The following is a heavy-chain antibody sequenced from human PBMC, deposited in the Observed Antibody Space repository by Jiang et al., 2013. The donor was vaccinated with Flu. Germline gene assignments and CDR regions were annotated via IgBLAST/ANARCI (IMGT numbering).Heavy chain of an antibody. V-gene: IGHV1-18*01. D-gene: IGHD3-16*02. Sequence: SGAEVKKPGASVKVSCKASGYTFTSYGISWVRQAPGQGLEWMGWISGHNGDTRYPQKFQGRVTITRDTSASTAYMELSSLRSEDTAVYYCAREIGVRLGELSLPIDYWGQGTLVTVSS. CDR2: ISGHNGDT. CDR3: AREIGVRLGELSLPIDY. J-gene: IGHJ4*02. CDR1: GYTFTSYG.